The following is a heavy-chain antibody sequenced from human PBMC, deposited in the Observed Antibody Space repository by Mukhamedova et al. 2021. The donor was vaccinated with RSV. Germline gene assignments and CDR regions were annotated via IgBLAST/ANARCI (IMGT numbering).Heavy chain of an antibody. Sequence: GGTNYAQKFQGWVTMTRDTSISTAYMELSRLRSDDTAMYYCARHGDYYYYGMDVWGQGTTVTVSS. CDR3: ARHGDYYYYGMDV. J-gene: IGHJ6*02. CDR2: GGT. V-gene: IGHV1-2*04. D-gene: IGHD3-16*01.